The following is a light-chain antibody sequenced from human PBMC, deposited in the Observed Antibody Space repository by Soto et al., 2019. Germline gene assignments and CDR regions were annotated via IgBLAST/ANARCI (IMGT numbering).Light chain of an antibody. Sequence: QSALTQPASVSGSPGQSITISCTGSSSDIGYYNFVSWYQQHPGKAPKLLLYEITNRPSGVSNRFSGSKSGNTASLTISGLRSEDEADYFCSSFASSSTPLYVFGSGTKLTVL. V-gene: IGLV2-14*01. CDR3: SSFASSSTPLYV. CDR1: SSDIGYYNF. CDR2: EIT. J-gene: IGLJ1*01.